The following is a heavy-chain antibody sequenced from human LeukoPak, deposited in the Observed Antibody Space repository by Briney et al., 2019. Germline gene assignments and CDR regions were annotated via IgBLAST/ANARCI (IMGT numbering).Heavy chain of an antibody. Sequence: GGSLRLSCAGSGFTFGSYAMSWVRQAPGKGLEWVSAISGSGGSTYYADSVKGRFTISRDNSKNTLYLQMNSLRAEDTAAYYCAKDKGDFWSAFDYWGQGTLVTVSS. V-gene: IGHV3-23*01. CDR2: ISGSGGST. J-gene: IGHJ4*02. CDR3: AKDKGDFWSAFDY. CDR1: GFTFGSYA. D-gene: IGHD3-3*01.